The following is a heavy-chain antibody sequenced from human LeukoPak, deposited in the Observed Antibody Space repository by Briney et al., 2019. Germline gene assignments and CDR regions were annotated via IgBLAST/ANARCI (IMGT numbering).Heavy chain of an antibody. Sequence: PGGSLRLSCAASGFTFSSYSMNWVRQAPGKGLEWVSSISSSSSYIYYADSVKGRFTISRDNAKNSLYLQMNSLRAEDTAVYYCARGCSLYSSRFTSPHAFDYWGQGTLVTVSS. J-gene: IGHJ4*02. V-gene: IGHV3-21*01. CDR2: ISSSSSYI. CDR1: GFTFSSYS. CDR3: ARGCSLYSSRFTSPHAFDY. D-gene: IGHD6-13*01.